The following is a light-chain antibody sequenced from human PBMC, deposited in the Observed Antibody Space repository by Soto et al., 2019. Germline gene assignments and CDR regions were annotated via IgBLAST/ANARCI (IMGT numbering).Light chain of an antibody. Sequence: IVLTQSPATLSLSPGNRATLSCRASQNISSYLIWYQQKPGQSPRVLIYDVSNRATGIPTRFSGSGSGTDSTLTISSLEPEDFAVYYCQQRSNWPRTFGQGTKVEIK. CDR2: DVS. J-gene: IGKJ1*01. CDR3: QQRSNWPRT. CDR1: QNISSY. V-gene: IGKV3-11*01.